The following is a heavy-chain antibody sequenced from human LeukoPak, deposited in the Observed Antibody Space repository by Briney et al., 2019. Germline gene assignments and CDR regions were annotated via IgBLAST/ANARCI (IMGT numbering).Heavy chain of an antibody. D-gene: IGHD2-2*02. CDR1: GFTFSSYA. CDR2: ISYDGSNK. J-gene: IGHJ5*01. Sequence: GRSLRLSCAASGFTFSSYAMHWVRQAPGKGLEWVAVISYDGSNKYYADSVKGRFTISRDNSKNTLYLQMNSLRAEDTAVYYCARERLAYTTXXXRWF. V-gene: IGHV3-30-3*01. CDR3: ARERLAYTTXXXRWF.